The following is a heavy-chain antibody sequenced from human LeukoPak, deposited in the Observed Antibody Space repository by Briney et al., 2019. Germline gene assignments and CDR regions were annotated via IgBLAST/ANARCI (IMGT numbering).Heavy chain of an antibody. V-gene: IGHV1-2*02. CDR2: INPNNGDT. D-gene: IGHD4-17*01. Sequence: ASVNVSCKTSGYTFVDSYIHWVRQAPGQGLEWMGWINPNNGDTIYAQKFQDRVKMTRDPSITTAYMELTKLRSDDTAAYYCARPDYDDDDSSGTHDWGQGTLVTVSS. CDR1: GYTFVDSY. CDR3: ARPDYDDDDSSGTHD. J-gene: IGHJ4*02.